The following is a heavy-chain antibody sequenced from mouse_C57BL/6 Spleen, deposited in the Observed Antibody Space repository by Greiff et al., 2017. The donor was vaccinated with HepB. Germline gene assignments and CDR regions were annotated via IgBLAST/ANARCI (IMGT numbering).Heavy chain of an antibody. CDR2: INPNNGGT. CDR3: ASGGMRDCYYGAMDY. D-gene: IGHD2-3*01. CDR1: GYTFTDYN. V-gene: IGHV1-22*01. Sequence: VQLQQSGPELVKPGASVKMSCKASGYTFTDYNMHWVKQSPGKSLEWIGYINPNNGGTSYNQKFKGKATLTVNKSSSTAYMEIRSLTSEDSAVYDCASGGMRDCYYGAMDYWGQGTSVTVSS. J-gene: IGHJ4*01.